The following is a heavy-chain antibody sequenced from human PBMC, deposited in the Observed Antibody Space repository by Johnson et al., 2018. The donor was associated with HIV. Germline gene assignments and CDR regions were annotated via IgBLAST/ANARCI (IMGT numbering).Heavy chain of an antibody. CDR2: ISSSGSTI. CDR1: GFTFSHYG. Sequence: VQLVESGGGVVQHGESLRLSCAASGFTFSHYGMHWVRQAPGKGLEWVSYISSSGSTIYYADSVKGRFTMSRDNAKKSLYLLMNSLRAEDTAVYYCAKVLGYSSSSRDAFDIWGQGTMVTVSS. V-gene: IGHV3-48*04. D-gene: IGHD6-6*01. J-gene: IGHJ3*02. CDR3: AKVLGYSSSSRDAFDI.